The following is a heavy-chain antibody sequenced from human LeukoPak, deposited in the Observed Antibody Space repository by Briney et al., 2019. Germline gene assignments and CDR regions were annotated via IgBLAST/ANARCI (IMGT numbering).Heavy chain of an antibody. CDR1: GGTFSSYA. V-gene: IGHV1-69*13. Sequence: GALVKVSCKASGGTFSSYAISWVRQAPGQGLEWMGGIIPIFGTANYAQKFQGRVTITADESTSTAYMELSSLRSEDTAVYYCARDAYCSSTSCYFDYWGQGTLVTVSS. CDR2: IIPIFGTA. J-gene: IGHJ4*02. CDR3: ARDAYCSSTSCYFDY. D-gene: IGHD2-2*01.